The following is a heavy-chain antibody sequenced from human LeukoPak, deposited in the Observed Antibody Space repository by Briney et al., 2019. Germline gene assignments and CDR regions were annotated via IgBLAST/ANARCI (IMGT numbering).Heavy chain of an antibody. J-gene: IGHJ4*02. CDR2: IYAGGST. D-gene: IGHD1-7*01. Sequence: PGGSLRLSCAASGFTVSTNYMSWVRQAPGKGLEWVSVIYAGGSTYYADSVKGRFTISRDNSKNTLYLQINSLRAEDTAGYYCARDLSWNYGDYWGQGALVTVSS. CDR3: ARDLSWNYGDY. CDR1: GFTVSTNY. V-gene: IGHV3-53*01.